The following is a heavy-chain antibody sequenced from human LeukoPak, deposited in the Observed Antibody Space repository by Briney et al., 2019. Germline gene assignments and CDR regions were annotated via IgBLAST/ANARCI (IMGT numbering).Heavy chain of an antibody. CDR3: ARDHRGVRDYFDY. J-gene: IGHJ4*02. CDR2: ISYDGSNK. D-gene: IGHD3-10*01. CDR1: GFTFCSYG. Sequence: GGSLRLSCAASGFTFCSYGMHWVRQAPGKGLEWVAVISYDGSNKYYADSVKGRFTISRDNSKNTLYLQMNSLRAEDTAVYYCARDHRGVRDYFDYWGQGTLVTVSS. V-gene: IGHV3-30*19.